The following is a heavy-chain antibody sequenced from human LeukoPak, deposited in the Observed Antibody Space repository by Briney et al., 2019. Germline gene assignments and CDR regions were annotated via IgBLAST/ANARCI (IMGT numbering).Heavy chain of an antibody. D-gene: IGHD6-19*01. V-gene: IGHV4-59*01. CDR1: GGSISSYY. CDR3: ARSRSGYSSGWYGFRDYYYYYMDV. J-gene: IGHJ6*03. CDR2: IYYSGST. Sequence: PSETLSLTCTVSGGSISSYYWSWIRQPPGKGLEWIGYIYYSGSTNYNPSLKSRVTISVDTSKNQFSLKLSSVTAADTAVYYCARSRSGYSSGWYGFRDYYYYYMDVWGKGTTVTVSS.